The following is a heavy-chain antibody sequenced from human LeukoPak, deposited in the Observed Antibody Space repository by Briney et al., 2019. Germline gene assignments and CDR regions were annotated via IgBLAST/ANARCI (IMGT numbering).Heavy chain of an antibody. CDR2: ISSSGTI. CDR1: GFTFSNYE. V-gene: IGHV3-48*03. J-gene: IGHJ4*02. CDR3: ARWGVGDY. Sequence: GGSLRLSCAASGFTFSNYEMNWVRQAPGKGLEWVSCISSSGTIYYADFVKGRFTISRDNAKNSLYLQMNSLRAEDTAVYYCARWGVGDYWGQGTLVTVSS. D-gene: IGHD1-26*01.